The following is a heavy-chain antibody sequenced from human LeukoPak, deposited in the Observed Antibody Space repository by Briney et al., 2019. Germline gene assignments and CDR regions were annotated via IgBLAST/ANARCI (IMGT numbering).Heavy chain of an antibody. V-gene: IGHV3-30-3*01. CDR1: GFTFSSYA. Sequence: GGSLRLSCAASGFTFSSYAMHWVRQAPGKGLEWVAVISYDGSNKYYADSVKGRFTISRDNSKNTLYLQMNSLRAEDTAVYYCARDGRGYYYDSSGYPAYFDYWGQGTLVTVSS. CDR3: ARDGRGYYYDSSGYPAYFDY. D-gene: IGHD3-22*01. CDR2: ISYDGSNK. J-gene: IGHJ4*02.